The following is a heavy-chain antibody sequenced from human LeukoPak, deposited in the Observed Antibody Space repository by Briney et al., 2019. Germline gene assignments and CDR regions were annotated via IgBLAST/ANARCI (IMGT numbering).Heavy chain of an antibody. Sequence: PGGSLRLSCAASGFTFSSYAMHWVRQAPGKGLEWVAVISYDGSNKYYADSVKGRFTISRDNSKNTLYLQMNSLRAEDTAVYYCARDYPAPITMIVVVMGFDYWGQGTLVTVSS. CDR2: ISYDGSNK. CDR1: GFTFSSYA. J-gene: IGHJ4*02. D-gene: IGHD3-22*01. V-gene: IGHV3-30*04. CDR3: ARDYPAPITMIVVVMGFDY.